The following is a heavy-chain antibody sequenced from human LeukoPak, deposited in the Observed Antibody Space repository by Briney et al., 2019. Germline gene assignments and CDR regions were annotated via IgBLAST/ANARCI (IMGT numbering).Heavy chain of an antibody. V-gene: IGHV1-8*02. CDR2: MKPNSGNT. CDR3: ARGDYYGSGELDY. D-gene: IGHD3-10*01. Sequence: ASVKVSCKASVGTFSSYAISWVRPAPGQGLEWMGWMKPNSGNTGYEQKFRGRVTMTTNTSISTAYMELSSLRSEDTAVYYCARGDYYGSGELDYWGQGTLVTVSS. J-gene: IGHJ4*02. CDR1: VGTFSSYA.